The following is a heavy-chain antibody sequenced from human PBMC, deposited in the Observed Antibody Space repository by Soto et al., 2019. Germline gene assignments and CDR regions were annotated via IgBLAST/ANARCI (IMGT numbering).Heavy chain of an antibody. CDR1: GFTFSTYA. CDR2: LTPSGGET. V-gene: IGHV3-23*01. CDR3: AHPRGYGVFDAYDI. D-gene: IGHD4-17*01. J-gene: IGHJ3*02. Sequence: VSLRLSCVASGFTFSTYAMSWVRQAPGKGLEWVSALTPSGGETYYADSVKGRFTISRDNSMNALYLQMTSLRIEDTAVYYCAHPRGYGVFDAYDIWGQGTMVTVSS.